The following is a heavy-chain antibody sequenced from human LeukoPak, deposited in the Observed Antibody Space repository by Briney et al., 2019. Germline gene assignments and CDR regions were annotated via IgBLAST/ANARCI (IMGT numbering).Heavy chain of an antibody. D-gene: IGHD2-15*01. CDR2: KFHSGNT. CDR1: GGSVRSKNYF. Sequence: PSETLSLTCSVSGGSVRSKNYFWGWIRQTPGKGLEWIATKFHSGNTYHNPALKSRTAISVDTSNNEVSLTLDSVTAADTAIYFCAGGLWHWYFDLWGRGTQVFVSS. V-gene: IGHV4-39*01. J-gene: IGHJ2*01. CDR3: AGGLWHWYFDL.